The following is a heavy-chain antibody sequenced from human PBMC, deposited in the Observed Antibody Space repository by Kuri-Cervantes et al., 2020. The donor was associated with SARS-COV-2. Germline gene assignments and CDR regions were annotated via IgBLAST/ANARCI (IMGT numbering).Heavy chain of an antibody. J-gene: IGHJ4*02. Sequence: SETLSLTCTVSGGSISSYYWSWIRQPAGKGLEWIGRIYTSGSTNYNPSLKSRVTMSVDTSKNQFSLKLSSVTAADTAVYYCARGASIAARYYFDYWGQGTLVTVS. V-gene: IGHV4-4*07. CDR1: GGSISSYY. CDR3: ARGASIAARYYFDY. CDR2: IYTSGST. D-gene: IGHD6-6*01.